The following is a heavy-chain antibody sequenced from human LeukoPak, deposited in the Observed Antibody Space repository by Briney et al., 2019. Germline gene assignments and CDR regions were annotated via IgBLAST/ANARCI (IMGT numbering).Heavy chain of an antibody. J-gene: IGHJ2*01. CDR1: GFSFSNYG. Sequence: GGSLRLSCAASGFSFSNYGIHWVRQAPGKGLEWVANIKQDGSEKSYVDSVKGRFTISRDNAKNSLYLQMSNLGVEDTAVYSCARAGVTNQLGETYWYFDLWGRGTLVTVSS. V-gene: IGHV3-7*01. CDR2: IKQDGSEK. D-gene: IGHD1-1*01. CDR3: ARAGVTNQLGETYWYFDL.